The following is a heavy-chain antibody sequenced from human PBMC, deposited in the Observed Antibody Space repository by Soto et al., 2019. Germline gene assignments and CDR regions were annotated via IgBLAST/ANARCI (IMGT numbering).Heavy chain of an antibody. CDR2: VNPSGGHT. D-gene: IGHD2-21*02. CDR1: GDTFTDYY. CDR3: ARGGNVVVVTAALDY. V-gene: IGHV1-46*01. J-gene: IGHJ4*02. Sequence: QVQLMQSGAEVKKPGASVKVSCKASGDTFTDYYIHWVRQAPGQGLEWMGTVNPSGGHTTYAQHFLGRVTMTRYTSTSTLYMELNSLTSDATAIYYCARGGNVVVVTAALDYWGQGTLVIVSS.